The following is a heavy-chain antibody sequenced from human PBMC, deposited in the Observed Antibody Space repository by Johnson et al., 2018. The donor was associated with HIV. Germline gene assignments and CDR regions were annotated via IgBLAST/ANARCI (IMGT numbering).Heavy chain of an antibody. J-gene: IGHJ3*01. D-gene: IGHD6-19*01. CDR1: GFTFSDYY. Sequence: QVQLVESGGGLVQPGGSLRLSCAASGFTFSDYYMSWIRQAPGKGLKWVAVTWYDGSNKQYADSVKGRFTISRDNSRNTLYLQMNSLRAEDTAVYYCAGWLNEAFDVWGQGTMVTVS. V-gene: IGHV3-33*08. CDR2: TWYDGSNK. CDR3: AGWLNEAFDV.